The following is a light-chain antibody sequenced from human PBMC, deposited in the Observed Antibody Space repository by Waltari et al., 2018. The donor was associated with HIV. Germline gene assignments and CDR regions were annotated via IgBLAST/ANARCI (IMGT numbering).Light chain of an antibody. CDR1: SSGF. V-gene: IGLV2-23*02. CDR3: CTYGGSSTHVL. Sequence: QSALAQPASVSGSPGQSITISCPGASSGFVSWYQQYPGKAPKVMLYEVNKRPSGVSSRFSGSKSGNTASLTISGLQAEDEADYYCCTYGGSSTHVLFGGGTKLTVL. J-gene: IGLJ2*01. CDR2: EVN.